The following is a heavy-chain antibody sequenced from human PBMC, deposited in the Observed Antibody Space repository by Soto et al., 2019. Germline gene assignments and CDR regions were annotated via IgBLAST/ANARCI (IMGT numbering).Heavy chain of an antibody. D-gene: IGHD5-12*01. J-gene: IGHJ4*02. CDR3: ARGREWGVATIV. V-gene: IGHV4-59*08. CDR1: GGSISSYY. Sequence: QVQLQESGPGVVKPSETLSLTCTVSGGSISSYYWSWIRQPPGKGLEWIGYVYYSGSTNYNPSLKSRVIISVDTSKNQFSLKLSSVTAADTAVYYCARGREWGVATIVWSQGTLVTVAS. CDR2: VYYSGST.